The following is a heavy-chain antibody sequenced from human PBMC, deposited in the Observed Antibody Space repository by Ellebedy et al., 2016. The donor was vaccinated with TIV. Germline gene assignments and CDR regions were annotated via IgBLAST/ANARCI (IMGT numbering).Heavy chain of an antibody. Sequence: MPSETLSLTCTVSGGSISSGDYYWSWIRQPPGKGLEWIGYIYYSGSTYYNPSLKSRLTISVDTYRSQFYLKLSSVTAANTAVYYCARVRVGVTYYFDYWGQGTLVTVSS. J-gene: IGHJ4*02. CDR3: ARVRVGVTYYFDY. CDR1: GGSISSGDYY. D-gene: IGHD1-26*01. V-gene: IGHV4-30-4*01. CDR2: IYYSGST.